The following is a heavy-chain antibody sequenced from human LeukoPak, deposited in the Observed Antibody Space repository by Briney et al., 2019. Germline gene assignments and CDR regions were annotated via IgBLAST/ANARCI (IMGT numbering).Heavy chain of an antibody. CDR3: AKATSYYYDSSGYRVRDAFDI. CDR1: GFTFSSYA. Sequence: GGSLRLSCAASGFTFSSYAMSWVRQAPGKGLEWVSAISGSGGSTYYADSVKDRFTISRDNSKNTLYLQMNSLRAEDTAVYYCAKATSYYYDSSGYRVRDAFDIWGQGTMVTVSS. V-gene: IGHV3-23*01. CDR2: ISGSGGST. J-gene: IGHJ3*02. D-gene: IGHD3-22*01.